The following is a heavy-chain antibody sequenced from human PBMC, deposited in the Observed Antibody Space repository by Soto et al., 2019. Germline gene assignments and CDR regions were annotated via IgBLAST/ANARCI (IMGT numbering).Heavy chain of an antibody. Sequence: GGSLRLSCAASGFTFSSYWMTWGRQAPGKGLEWVANIKQDGSEKYYVDSVKGRFTISRDNAKNSLYLQMNSLRAEDTAVYYCATHPYSSGWYCRGQGTLVTVSS. D-gene: IGHD6-13*01. CDR1: GFTFSSYW. V-gene: IGHV3-7*02. CDR2: IKQDGSEK. CDR3: ATHPYSSGWYC. J-gene: IGHJ4*02.